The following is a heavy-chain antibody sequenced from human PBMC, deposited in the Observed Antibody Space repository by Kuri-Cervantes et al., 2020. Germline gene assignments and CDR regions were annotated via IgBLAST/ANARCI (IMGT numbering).Heavy chain of an antibody. Sequence: SQTLSLTCAVSVDSFSTSNCWSWVRQPPGKGLEWIGEIYHGGSSNYNPSLKSRVTISIDTSKNQFSLKLSSVTAADTAVYYCAKTYYYGSGSYRGDAFDIWGQGTMVTVSS. CDR3: AKTYYYGSGSYRGDAFDI. D-gene: IGHD3-10*01. CDR1: VDSFSTSNC. CDR2: IYHGGSS. J-gene: IGHJ3*02. V-gene: IGHV4-4*02.